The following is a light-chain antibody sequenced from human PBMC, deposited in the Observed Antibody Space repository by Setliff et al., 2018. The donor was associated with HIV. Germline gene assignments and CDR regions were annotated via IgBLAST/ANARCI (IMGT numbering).Light chain of an antibody. CDR2: EVN. CDR3: CSYASTGSFV. J-gene: IGLJ1*01. CDR1: NSDVGNYNL. V-gene: IGLV2-23*02. Sequence: QSVLTQPASVSGSPGQSITISCTGTNSDVGNYNLVSWYQQHPGRAPKLIIFEVNKRPSGVSNRFSGSKSGNTASLTISGLQTEDEAEYYCCSYASTGSFVFGTGTKVTVL.